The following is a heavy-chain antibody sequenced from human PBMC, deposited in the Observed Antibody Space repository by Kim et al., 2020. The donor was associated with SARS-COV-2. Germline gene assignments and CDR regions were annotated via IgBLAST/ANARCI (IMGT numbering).Heavy chain of an antibody. CDR1: GFTFSSYD. CDR3: ARGPIEEGIRATKGYFDL. CDR2: IGTKADT. Sequence: GRSLRLSCAASGFTFSSYDMHWVRQGTKKGLEWVSSIGTKADTYYPDSVKDRFTISRENAKDSFYLQMNSLRAEDTAVYYCARGPIEEGIRATKGYFDLWGRGTVVTVSS. V-gene: IGHV3-13*04. J-gene: IGHJ2*01. D-gene: IGHD1-20*01.